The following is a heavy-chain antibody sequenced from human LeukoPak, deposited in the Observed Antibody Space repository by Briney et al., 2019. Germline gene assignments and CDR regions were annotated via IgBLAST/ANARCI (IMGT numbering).Heavy chain of an antibody. CDR1: GFTFSGST. CDR3: TTLAAAADY. V-gene: IGHV3-73*01. J-gene: IGHJ4*02. Sequence: GGSLRLSCAASGFTFSGSTMHWVRQASGKGLEWVGRINSKANNYATAYTASLKGRFTISRDDSKNTAYLQMNTLRTEDTAVYYCTTLAAAADYWGQGTLVTVSS. CDR2: INSKANNYAT. D-gene: IGHD6-13*01.